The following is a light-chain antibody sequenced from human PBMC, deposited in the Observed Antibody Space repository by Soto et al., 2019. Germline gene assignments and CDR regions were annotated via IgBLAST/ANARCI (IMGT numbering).Light chain of an antibody. J-gene: IGKJ4*01. CDR3: QQYGSSPAIT. Sequence: DIQMTQSPSSLSASVGDRVTITCRASQSISSYLNWYQQKPGKAPKLLIYAASNLQSGVPSRFSGSGSGTDFTLTISRLEPEDFAVYYCQQYGSSPAITFGGGTKVDIK. CDR1: QSISSY. V-gene: IGKV1-39*01. CDR2: AAS.